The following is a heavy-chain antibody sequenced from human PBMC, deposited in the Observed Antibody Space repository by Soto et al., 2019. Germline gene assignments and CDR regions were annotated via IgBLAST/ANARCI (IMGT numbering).Heavy chain of an antibody. CDR3: ARDLDGLHDDTSGPFPRPG. Sequence: PSETLSLTCTVSGGSISSSSYYWGWIRQPPGKGLEWIGSIYCSGSTYYNPSLKSRVTISVDTSKNQFSLKLSSVTAADTAVYYCARDLDGLHDDTSGPFPRPGWGQGTLVTVSS. CDR1: GGSISSSSYY. V-gene: IGHV4-39*01. D-gene: IGHD3-22*01. CDR2: IYCSGST. J-gene: IGHJ1*01.